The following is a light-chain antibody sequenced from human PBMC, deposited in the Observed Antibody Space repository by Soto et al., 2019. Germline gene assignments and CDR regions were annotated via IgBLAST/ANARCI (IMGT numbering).Light chain of an antibody. Sequence: DIQMTQSPSAMSASVGDRVTITCRASQAISHYLAWFHQRPGKVPKRLIYGASTLESGVPSRFSGSGSGTEFTLTISSLQPEDFAVYYCQQYGSSPPLTFGGGTKVDIK. CDR3: QQYGSSPPLT. CDR2: GAS. J-gene: IGKJ4*01. CDR1: QAISHY. V-gene: IGKV1-17*03.